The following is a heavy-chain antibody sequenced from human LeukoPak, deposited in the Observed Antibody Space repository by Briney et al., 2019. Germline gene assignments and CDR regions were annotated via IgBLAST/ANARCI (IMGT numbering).Heavy chain of an antibody. D-gene: IGHD3-16*01. V-gene: IGHV3-23*01. J-gene: IGHJ6*02. CDR3: ATSWGPDTSAFRWGRDGMDV. CDR2: ISKSGDHT. Sequence: GGSLRLSCVASGVTLSNYAMSWVRQAPGKGLEWVSAISKSGDHTYYAASAKGRFTIYRDNSKNTQYLQMNSLRAEDTAVYYCATSWGPDTSAFRWGRDGMDVWGQGTTVIVS. CDR1: GVTLSNYA.